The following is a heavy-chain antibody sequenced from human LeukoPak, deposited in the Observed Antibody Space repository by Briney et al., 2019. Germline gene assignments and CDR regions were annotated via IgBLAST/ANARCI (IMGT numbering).Heavy chain of an antibody. D-gene: IGHD5-12*01. V-gene: IGHV3-64*02. Sequence: GGSLRLSCAASGFTFSSYAMHWVRQAPGKGLEYVSAISSNGGSTYYADSVKGRFTISRDNSKNTLYLQMGSLRAEDTAVYYCARSSSGYGGFIDYWGQGTLVTVSS. CDR3: ARSSSGYGGFIDY. CDR2: ISSNGGST. J-gene: IGHJ4*02. CDR1: GFTFSSYA.